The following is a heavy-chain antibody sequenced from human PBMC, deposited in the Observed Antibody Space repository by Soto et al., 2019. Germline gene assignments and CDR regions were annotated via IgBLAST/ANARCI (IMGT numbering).Heavy chain of an antibody. Sequence: QVQLVESGGGLVKPGGSLRLSCAASGFIFSGYHMSWIRQAPGKGLEWVSHIGTSDSYTNYADSVRGRFTISRDNAKTSLYLQMNILRADDTAVYYCARVGSDFYFWCQGTLVTVSS. CDR3: ARVGSDFYF. CDR1: GFIFSGYH. V-gene: IGHV3-11*06. J-gene: IGHJ4*02. CDR2: IGTSDSYT. D-gene: IGHD3-10*01.